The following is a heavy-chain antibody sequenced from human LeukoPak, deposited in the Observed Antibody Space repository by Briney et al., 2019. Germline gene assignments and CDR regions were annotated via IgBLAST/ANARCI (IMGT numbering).Heavy chain of an antibody. J-gene: IGHJ1*01. Sequence: SVKVSCNVSGGTFSNYGLSWVRQAPGQGLEWMGGIIPVFGSPSYAQKFQDRVVIIADDSTSTVYMELTSLRSEDTAVYYCARDERLSSRPLYFQHWGQGTLVAVSS. CDR1: GGTFSNYG. CDR3: ARDERLSSRPLYFQH. D-gene: IGHD2/OR15-2a*01. V-gene: IGHV1-69*13. CDR2: IIPVFGSP.